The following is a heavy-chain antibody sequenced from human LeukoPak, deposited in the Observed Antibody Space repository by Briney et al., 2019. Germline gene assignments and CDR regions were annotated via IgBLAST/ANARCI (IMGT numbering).Heavy chain of an antibody. CDR1: GVSFSDYY. D-gene: IGHD1-26*01. J-gene: IGHJ4*02. V-gene: IGHV4-59*08. CDR3: ARHDRLIVGATSFDY. Sequence: PSETLSLTCAVYGVSFSDYYWSWIRQPPGKGLEWIGYIYYSGSTNYNPSLKSRVTISVDTSKNQFSLKLSSVTAADTAVYYCARHDRLIVGATSFDYWGQGTLVTVSS. CDR2: IYYSGST.